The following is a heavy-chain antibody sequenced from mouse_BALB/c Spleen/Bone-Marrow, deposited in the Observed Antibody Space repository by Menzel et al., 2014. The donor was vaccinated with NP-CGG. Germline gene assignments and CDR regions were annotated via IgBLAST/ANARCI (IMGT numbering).Heavy chain of an antibody. D-gene: IGHD1-1*01. J-gene: IGHJ3*01. Sequence: QVQLQQPGPELVKPGASVKMSCKASGYTFTSYYIHWVKQRPGQGLEWIGWIYPGDGSTKYNEKLKGKTTLTADKSSSTAYMLLSSLTSEDSAIYFCARGDYYYGSSRAWFAYWGQGTLVTVSA. CDR2: IYPGDGST. CDR1: GYTFTSYY. CDR3: ARGDYYYGSSRAWFAY. V-gene: IGHV1S56*01.